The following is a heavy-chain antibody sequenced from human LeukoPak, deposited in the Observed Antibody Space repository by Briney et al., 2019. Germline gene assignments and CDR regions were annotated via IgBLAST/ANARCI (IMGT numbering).Heavy chain of an antibody. CDR1: GYTFTSYY. Sequence: ASVKVSCKASGYTFTSYYMHWVRQAPGQGLEWMGIINPSGGSTSYAQKFQGRVTMTRDTSTNTVYMELSSLRSEDTAVYYCARGRARSITIFGVVTLGYAFDIWGQGKMVTVSS. CDR3: ARGRARSITIFGVVTLGYAFDI. D-gene: IGHD3-3*01. J-gene: IGHJ3*02. CDR2: INPSGGST. V-gene: IGHV1-46*01.